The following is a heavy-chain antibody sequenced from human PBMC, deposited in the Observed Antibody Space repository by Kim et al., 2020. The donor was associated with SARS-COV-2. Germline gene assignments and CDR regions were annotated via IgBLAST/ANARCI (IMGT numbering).Heavy chain of an antibody. D-gene: IGHD4-17*01. CDR2: INHSGST. V-gene: IGHV4-34*01. CDR1: GGSFSGYY. Sequence: SETLSLTCAVYGGSFSGYYWSWIRQPPGKGLEWIGEINHSGSTNYNPSLKSRVTISVDTYKNQFSLKLSSVTAADTAVYYCARGRPVTTFFYYYYGMDVWGQGTTVTVSS. CDR3: ARGRPVTTFFYYYYGMDV. J-gene: IGHJ6*02.